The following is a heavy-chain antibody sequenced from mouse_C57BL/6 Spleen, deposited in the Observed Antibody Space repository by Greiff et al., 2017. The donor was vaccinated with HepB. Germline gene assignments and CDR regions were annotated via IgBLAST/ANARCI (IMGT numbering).Heavy chain of an antibody. CDR3: VRSYGSSYDWYFDV. D-gene: IGHD1-1*01. CDR1: GFSFNTYA. J-gene: IGHJ1*03. V-gene: IGHV10-1*01. CDR2: IRSKSNNYAT. Sequence: EVHLVESGGGLVQPKGSLKLSCAASGFSFNTYAMNWVRQAPGKGLEWVARIRSKSNNYATYYADSVKDRFTISRDDSESMLYLQMNNLKTEDTAMYYCVRSYGSSYDWYFDVWGTGTTVTVSS.